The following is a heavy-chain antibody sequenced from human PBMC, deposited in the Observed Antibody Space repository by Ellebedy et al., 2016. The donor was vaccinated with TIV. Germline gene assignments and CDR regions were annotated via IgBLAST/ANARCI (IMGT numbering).Heavy chain of an antibody. D-gene: IGHD3-10*01. CDR3: ARGFRYGSGRD. Sequence: MPSETLSLTCAVYGGSFSGYYWSWIRQPPGKGLEWIGEINHSGSTNYNPSLKSRVTISVDTSKNQFSLKLSSVTAADTAVYYCARGFRYGSGRDWGQGTLVTVSS. V-gene: IGHV4-34*01. CDR2: INHSGST. CDR1: GGSFSGYY. J-gene: IGHJ4*02.